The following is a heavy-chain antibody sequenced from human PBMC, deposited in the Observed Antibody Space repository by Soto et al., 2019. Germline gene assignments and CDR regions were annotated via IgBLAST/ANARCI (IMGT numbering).Heavy chain of an antibody. Sequence: GGSLRLSCAASGFTFSSYAMSWVRQAPGKGLEWVSAISGSGGSTYYADSVKGRFTISRDNSKNTLYLQMNSLRAEDTVVYYCAKGDYDILTGYSGFDPWGQGTLVTVSS. CDR2: ISGSGGST. CDR1: GFTFSSYA. J-gene: IGHJ5*02. V-gene: IGHV3-23*01. CDR3: AKGDYDILTGYSGFDP. D-gene: IGHD3-9*01.